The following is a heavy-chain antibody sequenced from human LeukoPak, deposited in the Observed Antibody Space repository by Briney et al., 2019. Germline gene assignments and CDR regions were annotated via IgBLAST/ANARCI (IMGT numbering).Heavy chain of an antibody. CDR1: GYTLTELS. CDR3: ATRYCSSTSCWFHP. CDR2: FDPEDGET. D-gene: IGHD2-2*01. V-gene: IGHV1-24*01. Sequence: ASVTVSCKVSGYTLTELSMHWVRQAPGKGLEWMGGFDPEDGETIYAQKFQGRVTMTEDTSTDTAYMELSSLRSEDTAVYYCATRYCSSTSCWFHPWGQGTLVTVSS. J-gene: IGHJ5*02.